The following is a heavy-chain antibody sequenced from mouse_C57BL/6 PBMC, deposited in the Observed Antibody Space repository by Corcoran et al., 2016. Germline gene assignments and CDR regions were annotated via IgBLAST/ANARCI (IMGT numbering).Heavy chain of an antibody. CDR3: ARVGDSSGYPDY. CDR1: GYTFTDYY. J-gene: IGHJ2*01. Sequence: QVQLKQSGAELVRPGASVKLSCKASGYTFTDYYINWVKQRPGQGLEWIARIYPGSGNTYYNEKFKGKATLTAEKSSSTAYMQLSSLTSEDSAVYFCARVGDSSGYPDYWGQGTTLTVS. D-gene: IGHD3-2*02. V-gene: IGHV1-76*01. CDR2: IYPGSGNT.